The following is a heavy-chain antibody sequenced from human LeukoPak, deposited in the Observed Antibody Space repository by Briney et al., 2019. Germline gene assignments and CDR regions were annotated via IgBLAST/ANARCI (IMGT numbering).Heavy chain of an antibody. CDR3: ARGRRTRSPFDY. V-gene: IGHV4-34*01. J-gene: IGHJ4*02. CDR2: INHSGST. CDR1: GGSISSYY. D-gene: IGHD3/OR15-3a*01. Sequence: SETLSLTCTVSGGSISSYYWSWIRQPPGKGLEWIGEINHSGSTNYNPSLKSRVTISVDTSKNQFSLKLSSVTAADTAVYYCARGRRTRSPFDYWGQGTLVTVSS.